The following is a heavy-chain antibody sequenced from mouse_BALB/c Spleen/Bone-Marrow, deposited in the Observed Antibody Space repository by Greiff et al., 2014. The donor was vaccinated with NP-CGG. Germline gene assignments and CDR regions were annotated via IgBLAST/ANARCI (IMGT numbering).Heavy chain of an antibody. V-gene: IGHV1-9*01. J-gene: IGHJ4*01. CDR1: GYTFSSYW. CDR3: ARGYAMDY. CDR2: ILPGSGST. Sequence: VKVVESGAELMKPGASVKISCKATGYTFSSYWIEWVKQRPGHGLGWIGEILPGSGSTNHNEKFKGKATFTADTSSNTAYMQLSSLTSEDSAVYYCARGYAMDYWGQGTSVTVSS.